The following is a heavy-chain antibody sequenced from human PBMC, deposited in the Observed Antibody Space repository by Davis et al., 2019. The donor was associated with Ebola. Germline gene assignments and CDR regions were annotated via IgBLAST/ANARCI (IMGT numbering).Heavy chain of an antibody. V-gene: IGHV1-69*13. D-gene: IGHD4-11*01. J-gene: IGHJ6*03. CDR2: IIPIFGTA. Sequence: SVTVSCKASGYTFTSYAISWVRQAPGQGLEWMGGIIPIFGTANYAQKFQGRVTITADESTSTAYMELSSLRSEDTAVYYCASKSTYSNYPYYYYMDVWGKGTTVTVSS. CDR3: ASKSTYSNYPYYYYMDV. CDR1: GYTFTSYA.